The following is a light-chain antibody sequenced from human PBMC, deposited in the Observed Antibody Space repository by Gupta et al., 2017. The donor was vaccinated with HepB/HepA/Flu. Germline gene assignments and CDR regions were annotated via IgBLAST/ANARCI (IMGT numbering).Light chain of an antibody. CDR3: QQRLSSPIT. J-gene: IGKJ4*01. V-gene: IGKV3-11*01. CDR1: QSIYNY. Sequence: EMLLTQSPATLSLSPGERATLSCRTSQSIYNYLAWYQQKPGQAPRLLIYDASNRATGIAARFSGSGSGTDFTLTISSLEPEDFAVYYCQQRLSSPITFGGGTKLEIK. CDR2: DAS.